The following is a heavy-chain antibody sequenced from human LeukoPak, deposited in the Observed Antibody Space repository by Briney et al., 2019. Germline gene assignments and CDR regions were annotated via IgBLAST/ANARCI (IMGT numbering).Heavy chain of an antibody. CDR1: GFSVSNYD. V-gene: IGHV3-53*01. CDR2: IYSGGNT. J-gene: IGHJ4*02. D-gene: IGHD3-22*01. Sequence: PGGSLSLSCAASGFSVSNYDMSWARQAPGKGLEWVSVIYSGGNTYYADSVKGRFTISRDNPKNTVFLQMGSLRGEDTAVYYCARCYYDGSGFYYYFDYWGQGTLVTVSS. CDR3: ARCYYDGSGFYYYFDY.